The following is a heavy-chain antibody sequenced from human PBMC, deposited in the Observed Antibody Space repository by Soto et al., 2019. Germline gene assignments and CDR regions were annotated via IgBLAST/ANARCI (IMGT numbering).Heavy chain of an antibody. Sequence: EVQLVESGGGLVKPGGSLRLSCAASGFTFDRYSMNWVRQAPGKGLEWLSIISFSSSYIFDADSVKGRFTISRDNAKNTLYLQMNNLSAEDTAVYYCARTVYYDFWSGYGMDVWGQGTTVTVSS. CDR2: ISFSSSYI. CDR1: GFTFDRYS. V-gene: IGHV3-21*01. J-gene: IGHJ6*02. D-gene: IGHD3-3*01. CDR3: ARTVYYDFWSGYGMDV.